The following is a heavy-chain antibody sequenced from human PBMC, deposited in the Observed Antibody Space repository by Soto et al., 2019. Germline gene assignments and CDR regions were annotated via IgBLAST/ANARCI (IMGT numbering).Heavy chain of an antibody. J-gene: IGHJ6*02. V-gene: IGHV4-61*08. CDR3: ARSPNYYYYGFDV. CDR1: GGSVSSGDYF. D-gene: IGHD3-10*01. Sequence: SETLSLTCTVSGGSVSSGDYFWSLLRQSPGKRLEWIAYIYYSGSTNYNPSLKSRATISVDTSKSQVSLTLTSMTAADAALYYCARSPNYYYYGFDVWGQGTAVTVSS. CDR2: IYYSGST.